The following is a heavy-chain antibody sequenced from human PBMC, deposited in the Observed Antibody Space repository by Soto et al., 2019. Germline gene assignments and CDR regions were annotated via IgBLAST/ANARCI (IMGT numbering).Heavy chain of an antibody. CDR2: MNPNSGHT. CDR1: GYTFTSFD. D-gene: IGHD1-1*01. J-gene: IGHJ4*02. Sequence: ASVKVSCKASGYTFTSFDINWVRQATGQGLEWMGWMNPNSGHTGYAQKFQGRVTMTRDTSISTAYMELSSRRYEDTAVYYCTRGRNSGDGYNGGGYWGQGTLVTVSS. V-gene: IGHV1-8*01. CDR3: TRGRNSGDGYNGGGY.